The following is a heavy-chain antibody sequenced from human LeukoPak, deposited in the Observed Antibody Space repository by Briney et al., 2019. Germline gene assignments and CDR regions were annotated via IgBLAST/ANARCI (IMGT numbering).Heavy chain of an antibody. D-gene: IGHD5-12*01. CDR3: ARGPLGRRGYSGYVTFDY. CDR2: IIPIFGTA. CDR1: GGTFSSYA. V-gene: IGHV1-69*05. J-gene: IGHJ4*02. Sequence: SVKVSCKASGGTFSSYAISWVRQAPGQGLEWMGRIIPIFGTANYAQKFQGRVMITTDESTSTAYMELSSLRSEDTAVYYCARGPLGRRGYSGYVTFDYWGQGTLVTVSS.